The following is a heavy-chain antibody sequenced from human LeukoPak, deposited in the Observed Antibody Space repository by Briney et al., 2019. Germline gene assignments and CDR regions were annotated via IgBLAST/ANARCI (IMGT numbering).Heavy chain of an antibody. V-gene: IGHV1-3*01. Sequence: GAPVKVSCKASGYTFSGYAVHWVRQAPGQRFEWMGWINAGNGHTKYSQNFQGRVTITRDSSANIVYMELSSLTSEDTAVYYCARGIWSATRVDYYLDNWSQGTLVTVSS. D-gene: IGHD5-24*01. CDR2: INAGNGHT. CDR1: GYTFSGYA. J-gene: IGHJ4*02. CDR3: ARGIWSATRVDYYLDN.